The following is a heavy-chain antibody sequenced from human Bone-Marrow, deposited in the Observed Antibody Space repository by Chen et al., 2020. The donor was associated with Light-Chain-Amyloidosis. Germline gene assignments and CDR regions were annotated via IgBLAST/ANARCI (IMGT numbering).Heavy chain of an antibody. Sequence: EVQLEQSGPEVKKPGESLKISCKGSGYTFPNYWIGWVRQMPGKGLEWMGAIYPNDSDARYSPSSDGQVTISADKSITAAYLRLRSLTASDTAMYYCAGRRDGYNFDYWGQGTLVTVSS. CDR2: IYPNDSDA. D-gene: IGHD5-12*01. CDR1: GYTFPNYW. J-gene: IGHJ4*02. V-gene: IGHV5-51*01. CDR3: AGRRDGYNFDY.